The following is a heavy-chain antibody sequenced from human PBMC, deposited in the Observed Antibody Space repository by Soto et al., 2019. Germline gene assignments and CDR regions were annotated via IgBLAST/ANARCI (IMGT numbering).Heavy chain of an antibody. CDR2: ISYDGSNK. Sequence: QVQLVESGGGVVQPGRSLRLSCAASGFTFSSYAMHWVRQAPGKGLEWVAVISYDGSNKYYADSVKGRFTISRDNSKNPLYLQMNSLRAEDTAVYYCARGGRYDSSGYYYPNDYWGQGTLVTVSS. V-gene: IGHV3-30-3*01. J-gene: IGHJ4*02. D-gene: IGHD3-22*01. CDR3: ARGGRYDSSGYYYPNDY. CDR1: GFTFSSYA.